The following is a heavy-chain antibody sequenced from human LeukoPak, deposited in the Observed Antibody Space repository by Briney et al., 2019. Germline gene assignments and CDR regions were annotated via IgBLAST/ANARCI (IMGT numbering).Heavy chain of an antibody. D-gene: IGHD6-13*01. Sequence: QAGGSLRLSCAASGFTFSNAWMSWVRQAPGKGLEWVSVIYSGGSTYYADSVKGRFTISRDNSKNTLYLQMNSLRAEDTAVYYCARGYSSSWSDFYYFDYWGQGTLVTVSS. CDR2: IYSGGST. CDR1: GFTFSNAW. J-gene: IGHJ4*02. V-gene: IGHV3-66*01. CDR3: ARGYSSSWSDFYYFDY.